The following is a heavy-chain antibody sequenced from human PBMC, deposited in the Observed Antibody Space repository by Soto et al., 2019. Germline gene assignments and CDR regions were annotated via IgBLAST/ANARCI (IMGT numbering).Heavy chain of an antibody. V-gene: IGHV1-69*13. CDR1: GGTFSSYA. Sequence: SVKVSCKASGGTFSSYAISWVRQAPGQGLEWMGGIIPIFGTANYAQKFQGRVTITADESTSTAYMELSSLRSEDTAVYYCARKGVDSYCSGGSCYSWVYYYGMDVWGQGTTVTVSS. J-gene: IGHJ6*02. CDR3: ARKGVDSYCSGGSCYSWVYYYGMDV. D-gene: IGHD2-15*01. CDR2: IIPIFGTA.